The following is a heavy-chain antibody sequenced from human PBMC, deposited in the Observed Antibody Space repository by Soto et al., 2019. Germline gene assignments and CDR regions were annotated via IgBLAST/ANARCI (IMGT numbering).Heavy chain of an antibody. CDR3: ARDKITGLFDY. Sequence: PSETLSLTCAVYGGSFSGYYWTWIRQPPGTGLEWIGEINHSGSTNYNPSLKSRVTISVDTSKNQFSLKLTSVTAADTAVYYCARDKITGLFDYWGKGTRVSGSS. D-gene: IGHD2-8*02. CDR1: GGSFSGYY. CDR2: INHSGST. V-gene: IGHV4-34*01. J-gene: IGHJ4*02.